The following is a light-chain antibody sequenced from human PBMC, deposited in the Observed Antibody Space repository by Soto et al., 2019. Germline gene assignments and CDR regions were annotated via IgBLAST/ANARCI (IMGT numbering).Light chain of an antibody. Sequence: EIVLTQSPATLSLSPGERATLSCRASPSVSGYLAWYQQKPGQAPRLLIYGASTRATGIPARFSGSGSGTEFTLTISSLQSEDFAVYYCQQYNNWPPYTFGQGTKVDIK. CDR2: GAS. J-gene: IGKJ2*01. CDR1: PSVSGY. V-gene: IGKV3-15*01. CDR3: QQYNNWPPYT.